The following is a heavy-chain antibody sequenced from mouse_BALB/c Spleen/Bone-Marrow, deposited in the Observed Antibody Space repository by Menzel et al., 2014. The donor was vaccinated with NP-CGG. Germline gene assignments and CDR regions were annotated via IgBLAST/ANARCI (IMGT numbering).Heavy chain of an antibody. CDR3: AVYDYEGFAY. Sequence: VHVKQSGAELVKPGASVKLSCTASGFNIKDTYMHWVKQRPEQGLEWIGRIDPANGNTKYDPKFQGKATITADTSSNSAYLQLSSLTSEDTAVYYCAVYDYEGFAYWGQATLVTVSA. CDR2: IDPANGNT. CDR1: GFNIKDTY. J-gene: IGHJ3*01. V-gene: IGHV14-3*02. D-gene: IGHD2-4*01.